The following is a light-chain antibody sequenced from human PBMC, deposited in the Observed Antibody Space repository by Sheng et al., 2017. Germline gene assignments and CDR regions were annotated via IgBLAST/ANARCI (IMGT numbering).Light chain of an antibody. V-gene: IGKV1-5*03. Sequence: DIQMTQSPSTLSASVGDRVTITCRASQSVSTWLAWYQQKPGKAPKILIYKASSLESGVPSRFSGSGSGTEFTLTISSLQAEDVAIYYCQQYYGFTWTFGQGTKVEIK. CDR2: KAS. CDR1: QSVSTW. CDR3: QQYYGFTWT. J-gene: IGKJ1*01.